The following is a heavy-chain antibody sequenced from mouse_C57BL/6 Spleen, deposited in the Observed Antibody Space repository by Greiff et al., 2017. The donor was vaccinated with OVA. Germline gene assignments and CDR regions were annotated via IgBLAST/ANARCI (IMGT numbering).Heavy chain of an antibody. CDR2: IWSGGST. CDR1: GFSLTSYG. CDR3: ARKDYYYGSSFAY. V-gene: IGHV2-2*01. Sequence: QVQLQQSGPGLVQPSQSLSITCTVSGFSLTSYGVHWVRQSPGKGLEWLGVIWSGGSTDYNAAFISRLSISKDNSKSQVFFKMNSLQADDTAIYYCARKDYYYGSSFAYWGQGTLVTVSA. D-gene: IGHD1-1*01. J-gene: IGHJ3*01.